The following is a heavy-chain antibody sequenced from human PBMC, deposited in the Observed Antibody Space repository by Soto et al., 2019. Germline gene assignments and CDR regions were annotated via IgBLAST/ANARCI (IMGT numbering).Heavy chain of an antibody. Sequence: PGGSLRLSCAASGFTFSSYGMHWVRQAPGKGLEWVAVIWYDGSNKYYADSVKGRFTISRDNSKNTLYLQMNSLRAEDTAVYYCAKEVMPGIAAAGTLYVDYWGQGTLVTVSS. V-gene: IGHV3-30*02. CDR2: IWYDGSNK. CDR1: GFTFSSYG. CDR3: AKEVMPGIAAAGTLYVDY. D-gene: IGHD6-13*01. J-gene: IGHJ4*02.